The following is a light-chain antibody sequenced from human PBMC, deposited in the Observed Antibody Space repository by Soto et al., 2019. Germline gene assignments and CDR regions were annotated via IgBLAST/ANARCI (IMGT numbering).Light chain of an antibody. CDR3: QSYDSSLSGLYV. CDR2: SNN. Sequence: QSVLTQPPSASGTPGQRVTISCSGSGSNIGRYPVNWYQQFPGAAPKLLIYSNNQRPSGVPDRFSGSKSGTSASLAFSGLQSDDEADYYCQSYDSSLSGLYVFGTGTKVTVL. V-gene: IGLV1-44*01. J-gene: IGLJ1*01. CDR1: GSNIGRYP.